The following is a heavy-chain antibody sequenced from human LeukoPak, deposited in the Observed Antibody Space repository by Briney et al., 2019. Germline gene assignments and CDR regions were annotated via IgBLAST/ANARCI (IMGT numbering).Heavy chain of an antibody. CDR1: GGSISSYY. Sequence: SQTLSLTCTVSGGSISSYYWSWIRQPPGKGLEWIGYIYYSGSTNYNPSLKSRVTISVDTSKNQFSLKLSSVTAADTAVYYCARASRAGVGYWGQGTLVTVSS. J-gene: IGHJ4*02. CDR3: ARASRAGVGY. V-gene: IGHV4-59*01. D-gene: IGHD3-10*01. CDR2: IYYSGST.